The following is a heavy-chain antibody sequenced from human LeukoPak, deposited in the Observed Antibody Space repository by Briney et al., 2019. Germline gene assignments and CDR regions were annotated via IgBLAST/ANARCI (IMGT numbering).Heavy chain of an antibody. D-gene: IGHD3-9*01. CDR1: GGSISSSSYY. V-gene: IGHV4-39*01. Sequence: SETLSLTCTVSGGSISSSSYYWGWIRQPPGKGLEWIGSIYYSGSTYYNPSLKSRVIISVDTSKNQFSLKLSSVTAADTAVYYCARRPLRYFDWLSSFRATNYFDYWGQGTLVTVSS. CDR3: ARRPLRYFDWLSSFRATNYFDY. J-gene: IGHJ4*02. CDR2: IYYSGST.